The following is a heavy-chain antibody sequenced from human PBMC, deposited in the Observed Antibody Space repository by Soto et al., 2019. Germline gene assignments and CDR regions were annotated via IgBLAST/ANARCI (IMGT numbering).Heavy chain of an antibody. D-gene: IGHD6-13*01. CDR1: GGSISSYY. Sequence: QVQLQESGPGLVKPSETLSLTCTVSGGSISSYYWSWIRQPPGKGLEWIGYIYYSGSTNYNPSLKSRVTISVDTSKNQFSLKLSSVTAADTAVYYCASWGGSSWYEVYFQHWGQGTLVTVSS. CDR3: ASWGGSSWYEVYFQH. V-gene: IGHV4-59*08. J-gene: IGHJ1*01. CDR2: IYYSGST.